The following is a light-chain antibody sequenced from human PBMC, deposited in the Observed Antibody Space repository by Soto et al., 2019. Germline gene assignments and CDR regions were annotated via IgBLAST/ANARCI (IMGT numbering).Light chain of an antibody. CDR1: SSDIGNHY. CDR3: ETWDGSRDVVL. J-gene: IGLJ3*02. Sequence: QSVLTQPPSVSAAPGQTVTISCSGSSSDIGNHYVSWYQQFPGTAPKLLIYDNTKRPSGIPDRFSGSKSGTSATLDITGLQTGDEADYYCETWDGSRDVVLFGGGTKLTVL. V-gene: IGLV1-51*01. CDR2: DNT.